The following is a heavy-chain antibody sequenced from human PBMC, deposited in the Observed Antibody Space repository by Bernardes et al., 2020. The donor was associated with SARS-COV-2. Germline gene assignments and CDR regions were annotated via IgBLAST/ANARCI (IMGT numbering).Heavy chain of an antibody. CDR3: ARDAEAGMPLPEYYYYGMDV. Sequence: VKVSCKASGDTFTSYAFSWVRQAPGQGLEWMGRIIPRFGSTNYAQNFQGRVTVTTDTSTSTAYMELRSLRSDDTAVYYCARDAEAGMPLPEYYYYGMDVWGQGTTVTVSS. D-gene: IGHD6-6*01. CDR1: GDTFTSYA. CDR2: IIPRFGST. V-gene: IGHV1-69*05. J-gene: IGHJ6*02.